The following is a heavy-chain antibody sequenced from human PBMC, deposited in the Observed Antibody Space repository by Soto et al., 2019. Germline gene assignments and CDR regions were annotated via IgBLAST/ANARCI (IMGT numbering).Heavy chain of an antibody. J-gene: IGHJ3*02. CDR3: TRINEYYDILTGYYLDAFDI. CDR2: ISSSSSYI. CDR1: GFTFSIYS. D-gene: IGHD3-9*01. V-gene: IGHV3-21*01. Sequence: PGGSLRLSCAASGFTFSIYSMNWVRQAPGKGLEWVSSISSSSSYIYYADSVKGRFTISRDNAKNSLYLQMNSLRAEDTAVYYCTRINEYYDILTGYYLDAFDIWGQGTMVTVSS.